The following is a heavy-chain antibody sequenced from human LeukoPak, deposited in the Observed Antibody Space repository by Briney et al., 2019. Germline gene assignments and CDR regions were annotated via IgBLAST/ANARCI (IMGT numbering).Heavy chain of an antibody. V-gene: IGHV1-8*01. J-gene: IGHJ6*02. CDR2: MNPNSANT. D-gene: IGHD2-2*01. CDR3: ARGGTRYCASTSCSDYYYYGVDV. CDR1: GYTFSNYD. Sequence: ASVKVSCKASGYTFSNYDINWVRQAYGQGLEWMGWMNPNSANTGYAQQFQGRVTMTTNTSINTAYMELSSLRSEDTALYYCARGGTRYCASTSCSDYYYYGVDVWGQGTTVTVSS.